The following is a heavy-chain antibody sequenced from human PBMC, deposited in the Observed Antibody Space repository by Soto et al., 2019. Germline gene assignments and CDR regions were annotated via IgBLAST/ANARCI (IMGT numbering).Heavy chain of an antibody. V-gene: IGHV3-23*01. CDR2: VSANADGT. CDR3: SKGRLSFDF. J-gene: IGHJ4*02. Sequence: EVQLLESGGGLLQPGGSLRLSCAASGFIFSNYAMNWVRQAPGKGLEWVSFVSANADGTFYADSVKGRFSISRDNSKNTLYLQMNNLRADDTAIYYCSKGRLSFDFWGQGTLFTVSS. CDR1: GFIFSNYA.